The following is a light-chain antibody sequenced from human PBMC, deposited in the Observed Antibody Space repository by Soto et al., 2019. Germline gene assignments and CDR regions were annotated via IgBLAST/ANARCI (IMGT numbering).Light chain of an antibody. CDR2: DAS. J-gene: IGKJ1*01. V-gene: IGKV3-11*01. Sequence: EIVLTQSPATLSLSPGERATLSCRASQSIGLAIAWYQQKPGQAPRLLIFDASQRATGIPARFRGSGSGTEFTLSISSLDPEDFAVYYCQQRTARPPWTFGQGTKVDIX. CDR3: QQRTARPPWT. CDR1: QSIGLA.